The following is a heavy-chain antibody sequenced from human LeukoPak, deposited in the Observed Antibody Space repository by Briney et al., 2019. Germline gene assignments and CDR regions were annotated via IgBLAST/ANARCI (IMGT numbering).Heavy chain of an antibody. D-gene: IGHD3-16*01. V-gene: IGHV3-23*01. CDR1: GFTFTSYA. CDR3: AKLGGQELHNYYVAV. J-gene: IGHJ6*03. CDR2: IIDSGEST. Sequence: GGSLRLSCAASGFTFTSYAMSWVRQAPGKGLEWVSGIIDSGESTYYANFAKGRFTISRDNSNNTLYLQMNSLRAEDTAVYYCAKLGGQELHNYYVAVCGKGTTVAVSS.